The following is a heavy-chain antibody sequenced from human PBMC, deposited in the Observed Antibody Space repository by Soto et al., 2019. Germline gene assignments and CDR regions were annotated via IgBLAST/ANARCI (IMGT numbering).Heavy chain of an antibody. CDR1: GGAISSGGYS. CDR2: IYHSGST. D-gene: IGHD1-1*01. J-gene: IGHJ4*02. V-gene: IGHV4-30-2*01. CDR3: PTWANPATRLYYFDF. Sequence: PSETLSLTCAVSGGAISSGGYSWSWIRQPPGKGLECIGYIYHSGSTYYNPSLKSRVTISVDRSKNQFSLKLSSVTAADTAVYYCPTWANPATRLYYFDFCRQVHLVPVSA.